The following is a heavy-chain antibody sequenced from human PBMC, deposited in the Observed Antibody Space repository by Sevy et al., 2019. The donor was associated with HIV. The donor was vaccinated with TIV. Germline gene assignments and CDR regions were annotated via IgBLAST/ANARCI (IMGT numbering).Heavy chain of an antibody. CDR2: IKSKIDGETT. Sequence: GGSLRLSCTVSGFTFSNAWMNWVRQAPGTGLQWVGLIKSKIDGETTEYVAPVKGRFTISRDDSTNTLYLQMNSLKTEDTGVYYCATAPGYYDRAPFDYWGPGTLVTVSS. D-gene: IGHD3-22*01. J-gene: IGHJ4*02. CDR1: GFTFSNAW. CDR3: ATAPGYYDRAPFDY. V-gene: IGHV3-15*01.